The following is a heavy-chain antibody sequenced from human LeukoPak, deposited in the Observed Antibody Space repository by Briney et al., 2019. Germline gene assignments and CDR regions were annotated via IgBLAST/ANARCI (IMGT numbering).Heavy chain of an antibody. CDR3: AKQFVDI. CDR1: GSAFSNYA. D-gene: IGHD5-24*01. CDR2: LSESGDVT. V-gene: IGHV3-23*01. Sequence: GGSLRLSCAASGSAFSNYAMNWVRQAPGKGLEWVSSLSESGDVTSYADSVKGRFTISRDNSRNILHLQMSSLRAEDTAIYYCAKQFVDIWGQGTLVTVSS. J-gene: IGHJ5*02.